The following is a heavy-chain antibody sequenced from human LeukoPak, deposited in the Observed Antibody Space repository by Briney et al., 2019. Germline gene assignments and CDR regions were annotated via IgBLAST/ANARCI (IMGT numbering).Heavy chain of an antibody. D-gene: IGHD3-3*01. V-gene: IGHV3-23*01. CDR2: ISSSGSNT. Sequence: GGSLRLSCAAPGFTFNNYAMSWVRQAPGQGLEWVSTISSSGSNTYYADSVKGRFTISRDNSKNTLSPQMNSLRAEDTALYYCAKALSRVLRSTIDYWGQGTLVTVSS. CDR3: AKALSRVLRSTIDY. J-gene: IGHJ4*02. CDR1: GFTFNNYA.